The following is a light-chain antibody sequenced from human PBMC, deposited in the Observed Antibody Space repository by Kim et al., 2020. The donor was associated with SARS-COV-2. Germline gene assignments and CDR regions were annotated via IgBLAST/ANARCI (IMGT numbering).Light chain of an antibody. Sequence: EIVLTQSPGTLSLSPGERATLSCRASQSVSDVYLAWYQQKPGQPPRLLMSDASNRAAGIPDRFSVSGSGTDFTLTISGVETEDSAVYYCQQYDTLPWTFGRGTKVDI. CDR2: DAS. J-gene: IGKJ1*01. CDR3: QQYDTLPWT. V-gene: IGKV3-20*01. CDR1: QSVSDVY.